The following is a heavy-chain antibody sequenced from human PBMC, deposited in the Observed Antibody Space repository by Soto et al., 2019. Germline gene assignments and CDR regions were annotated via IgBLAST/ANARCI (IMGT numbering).Heavy chain of an antibody. CDR3: ARQGYDILPGYPWSGMDV. D-gene: IGHD3-9*01. V-gene: IGHV3-66*04. Sequence: PWGSLAVSCAAWLLSVSSNYMIWVGQAPGKGLEWVSVIYSGGSTYYADSVKGRLTISRDNSKNTLYLQMNRLRAEDTAVYYGARQGYDILPGYPWSGMDVWGQGTTVTVSS. J-gene: IGHJ6*01. CDR2: IYSGGST. CDR1: LLSVSSNY.